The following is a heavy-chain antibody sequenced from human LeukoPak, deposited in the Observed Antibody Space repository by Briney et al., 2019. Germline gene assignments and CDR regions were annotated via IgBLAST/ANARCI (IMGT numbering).Heavy chain of an antibody. CDR2: IYTSGST. Sequence: SETLSLTCTVSGGSISSYYWSWIRQPAGKGLEWIGRIYTSGSTNYNPSLKSRVTMSVDTSKNQFSLKLSSVTAADTAVYYCARGRYCSSTSSYYFDYWGQGTLVTVSS. J-gene: IGHJ4*02. V-gene: IGHV4-4*07. CDR1: GGSISSYY. CDR3: ARGRYCSSTSSYYFDY. D-gene: IGHD2-2*01.